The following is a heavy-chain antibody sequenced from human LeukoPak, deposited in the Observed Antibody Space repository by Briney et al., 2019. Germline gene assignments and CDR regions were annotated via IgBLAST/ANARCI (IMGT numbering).Heavy chain of an antibody. CDR3: AKDVYGDYGGLDY. J-gene: IGHJ4*02. CDR2: IRGSDGST. CDR1: GFPFSTHA. V-gene: IGHV3-23*01. Sequence: GGSLRLSCAASGFPFSTHAMSWVRQAPGKGLEGVSSIRGSDGSTYYADSVKGRFAISRDNSKNTLYLQMNSLRAEDTAVYYCAKDVYGDYGGLDYWGQGTLVTVSS. D-gene: IGHD4-17*01.